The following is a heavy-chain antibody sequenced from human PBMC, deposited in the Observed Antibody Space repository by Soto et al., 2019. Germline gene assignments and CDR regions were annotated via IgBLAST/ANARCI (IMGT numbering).Heavy chain of an antibody. CDR2: IYPGDSDT. D-gene: IGHD3-10*01. CDR3: ARRDGHALYYLDF. J-gene: IGHJ5*01. Sequence: WAALPISCKGFGYSFTNYWIGWMRQMAGKGLEWMGVIYPGDSDTTYSPSFQGQVTIPADKSISTAYLQWSSLKASDTALYYCARRDGHALYYLDFWGQGTLDTVSS. CDR1: GYSFTNYW. V-gene: IGHV5-51*01.